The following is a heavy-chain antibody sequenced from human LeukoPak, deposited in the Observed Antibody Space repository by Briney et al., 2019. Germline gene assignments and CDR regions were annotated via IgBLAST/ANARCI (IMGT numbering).Heavy chain of an antibody. CDR3: VRGTRKQWVVIVLDY. J-gene: IGHJ4*02. CDR2: ISYDVTNK. Sequence: VGSLRLSCVASVFSLNSYGIHWVRPAPRKGREWVAVISYDVTNKYYAASAKGRVTISRDNFTNTLYLIMNSLGAGDTAVYYCVRGTRKQWVVIVLDYWGGGTLVTVSS. V-gene: IGHV3-30*03. CDR1: VFSLNSYG. D-gene: IGHD6-19*01.